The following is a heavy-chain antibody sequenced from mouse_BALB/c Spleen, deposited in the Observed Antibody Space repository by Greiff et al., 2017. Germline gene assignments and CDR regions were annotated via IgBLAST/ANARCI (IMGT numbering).Heavy chain of an antibody. CDR3: ATITTASMDY. J-gene: IGHJ4*01. D-gene: IGHD1-2*01. Sequence: EVKLMESGPGLVKPSQSLSLTCTVTGYSITRDYAWNWIRQFPGNKLEWMGYISYSGSTSYNPSLKSRISITRDTSKNQFFLQLNSVTTEDTATYYCATITTASMDYWGQGTSVTVSA. CDR1: GYSITRDYA. V-gene: IGHV3-2*02. CDR2: ISYSGST.